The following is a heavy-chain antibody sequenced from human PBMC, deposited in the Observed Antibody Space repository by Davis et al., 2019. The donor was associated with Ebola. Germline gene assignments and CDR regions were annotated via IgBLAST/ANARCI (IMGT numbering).Heavy chain of an antibody. Sequence: GESLKISCAASGFTFSSYWMSWVRQAPGKGLEWVANIKQDGSEKYYVDSVKGRFTISRDNAKNSLYLQMNSLRAEDTAVYYCARDQASDFPGMDVWGQGTTVTVSS. D-gene: IGHD3-3*01. J-gene: IGHJ6*02. CDR1: GFTFSSYW. CDR3: ARDQASDFPGMDV. V-gene: IGHV3-7*01. CDR2: IKQDGSEK.